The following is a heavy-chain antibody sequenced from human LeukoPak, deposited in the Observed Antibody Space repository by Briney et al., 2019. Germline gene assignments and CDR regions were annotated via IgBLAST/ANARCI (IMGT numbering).Heavy chain of an antibody. J-gene: IGHJ4*02. CDR1: GFTVNYRY. CDR2: IYSGGST. CDR3: ARDRYDSSGYSLDY. D-gene: IGHD3-22*01. V-gene: IGHV3-66*01. Sequence: GGSLRLSCAASGFTVNYRYMTWVRQAPGKGLEWVSSIYSGGSTYYADSVKGRFTISRDNSKNTLYLQTNNLRAEDTAVYYCARDRYDSSGYSLDYWGLGTLVTVSS.